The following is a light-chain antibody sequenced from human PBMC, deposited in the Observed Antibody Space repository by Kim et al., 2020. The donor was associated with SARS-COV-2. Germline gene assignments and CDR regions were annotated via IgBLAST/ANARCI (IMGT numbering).Light chain of an antibody. V-gene: IGLV1-44*01. CDR1: GSTVVLTF. CDR3: ATWDVTLNGWV. CDR2: KDN. J-gene: IGLJ3*02. Sequence: GQRVTMPSSGAGSTVVLTFINWYQHRPGTAPKVFIYKDNPRPSGVPDRFSGSRSGTSASLAISGLQSEDEADYYCATWDVTLNGWVFGGGTQLTVL.